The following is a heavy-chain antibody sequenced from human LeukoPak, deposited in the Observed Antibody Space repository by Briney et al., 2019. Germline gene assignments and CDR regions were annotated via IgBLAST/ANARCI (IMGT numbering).Heavy chain of an antibody. CDR2: INPSGGST. D-gene: IGHD3-3*01. CDR1: GYTFSSYY. CDR3: ARDSSTGYYYMDV. J-gene: IGHJ6*03. Sequence: ASVKVSCKASGYTFSSYYIHWVRQAPGQGLERMGIINPSGGSTRFAQSQKFQGRVAMTRDTSTSTVYMELSSLRSEDTAVYYCARDSSTGYYYMDVWGKGTTVTVSS. V-gene: IGHV1-46*01.